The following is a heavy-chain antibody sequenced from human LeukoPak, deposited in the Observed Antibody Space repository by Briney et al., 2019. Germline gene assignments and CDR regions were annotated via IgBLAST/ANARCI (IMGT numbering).Heavy chain of an antibody. V-gene: IGHV3-48*03. Sequence: PGGSLRLSCAASGFTFSSYEMNWVRQAPGKGLEWVSYISSSGSTIYYADSVKGRFTISRDNAKNSLYLQMNSLRAEDTAVYYCARALGGAGVFDPWGQGTLVTVSS. J-gene: IGHJ5*02. CDR3: ARALGGAGVFDP. CDR1: GFTFSSYE. D-gene: IGHD2-21*01. CDR2: ISSSGSTI.